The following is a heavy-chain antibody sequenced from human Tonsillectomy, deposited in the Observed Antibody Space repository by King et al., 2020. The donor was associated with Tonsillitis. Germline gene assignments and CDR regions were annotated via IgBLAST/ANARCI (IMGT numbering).Heavy chain of an antibody. D-gene: IGHD4-17*01. J-gene: IGHJ3*02. CDR3: ARLRDAFDI. V-gene: IGHV4-59*12. Sequence: QLQESGPGLVKPSETLSLTCTVSGGSISPYYWSWIRQPPGKGLEWIGYIYYIGSTSYNPSLGSRVTMSLDASKNHFSLRLSFVTAADTAVYYCARLRDAFDIWGQGTMVTVSS. CDR1: GGSISPYY. CDR2: IYYIGST.